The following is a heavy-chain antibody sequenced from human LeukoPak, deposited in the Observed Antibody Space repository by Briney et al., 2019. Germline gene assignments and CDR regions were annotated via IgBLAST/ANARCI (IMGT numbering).Heavy chain of an antibody. CDR3: ATSRYDVLTGSPDS. D-gene: IGHD3-9*01. CDR2: INPNSGGT. V-gene: IGHV1-2*02. Sequence: ASVKVSCKASGYTFTGYYTHWVRQAPGQGLEWMGWINPNSGGTNYAQKFQGRVTMTTDTSITTAYMDLSSLMSDDTAVYYCATSRYDVLTGSPDSWGQGTLVTVSS. J-gene: IGHJ4*02. CDR1: GYTFTGYY.